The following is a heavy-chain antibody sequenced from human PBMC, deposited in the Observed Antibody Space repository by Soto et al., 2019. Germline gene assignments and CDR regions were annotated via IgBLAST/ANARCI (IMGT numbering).Heavy chain of an antibody. CDR2: ISSNSAYI. CDR1: GFTFRSFT. D-gene: IGHD6-13*01. Sequence: KTGGSLRLSCAASGFTFRSFTMNWVRQAPGKGREWVSTISSNSAYIYYTDALRGRFTISRDNAKNSLHLQMNSLRAEDTAVYYCTRDASRDSSARGWFDPWGPGTLVTVSS. J-gene: IGHJ5*02. V-gene: IGHV3-21*01. CDR3: TRDASRDSSARGWFDP.